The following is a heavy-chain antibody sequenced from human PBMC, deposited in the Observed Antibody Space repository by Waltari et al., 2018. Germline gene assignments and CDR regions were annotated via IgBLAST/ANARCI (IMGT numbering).Heavy chain of an antibody. Sequence: EEQLVESGGGLVRPGGSLSLSGFAYGLTFSNYGMNWVRPTPGKGLEWLSYIYTSGSVIYADSVKGRFTVSRDNAKNFLFLQMDSLRVEDTAVYYCARGVPDIWGRGTMVTVSS. J-gene: IGHJ3*02. V-gene: IGHV3-48*01. CDR2: IYTSGSVI. D-gene: IGHD3-10*01. CDR1: GLTFSNYG. CDR3: ARGVPDI.